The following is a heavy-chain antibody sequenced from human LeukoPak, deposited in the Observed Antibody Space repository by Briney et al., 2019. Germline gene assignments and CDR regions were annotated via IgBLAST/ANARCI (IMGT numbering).Heavy chain of an antibody. J-gene: IGHJ4*02. CDR1: GFTFSDYY. CDR3: ARGAREWLLRTSLDY. V-gene: IGHV3-11*04. CDR2: ISSTGGTV. Sequence: GGSLRLSCAASGFTFSDYYMSWIRQAPGKGLEWVSYISSTGGTVYYADSVKGRFTISRDNAKNSLYLQMTSLRAEDTAVYYCARGAREWLLRTSLDYWGQGTLVTVSS. D-gene: IGHD6-19*01.